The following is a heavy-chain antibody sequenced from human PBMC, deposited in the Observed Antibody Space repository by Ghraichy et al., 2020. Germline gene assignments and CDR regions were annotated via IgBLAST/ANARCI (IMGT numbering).Heavy chain of an antibody. Sequence: GGSLRLSCAASGFTFSNAWMSWVRQAPGKGLERVGRIKSKTDGGTTDYAAPVKGRFTISRDDSKNTLYLQMNSLKTEDTAVYYCTTNFDWSQQLNWFDPWGQGTLVTVSS. CDR1: GFTFSNAW. CDR3: TTNFDWSQQLNWFDP. CDR2: IKSKTDGGTT. V-gene: IGHV3-15*01. D-gene: IGHD3-9*01. J-gene: IGHJ5*02.